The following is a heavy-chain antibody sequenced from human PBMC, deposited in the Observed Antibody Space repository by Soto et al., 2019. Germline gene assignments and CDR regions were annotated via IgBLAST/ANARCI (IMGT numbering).Heavy chain of an antibody. CDR2: IWYDGSNK. Sequence: GGSLRLSCAASGFTFSSYGMHWVRQAPGKGLEWVAVIWYDGSNKYYADSVKGRFTISRDNSKNTLYLQMNSLRAEDTAVYYCARDSGFRYPSNAVIDYWGQGTLVTVSS. J-gene: IGHJ4*02. D-gene: IGHD1-1*01. CDR3: ARDSGFRYPSNAVIDY. V-gene: IGHV3-33*01. CDR1: GFTFSSYG.